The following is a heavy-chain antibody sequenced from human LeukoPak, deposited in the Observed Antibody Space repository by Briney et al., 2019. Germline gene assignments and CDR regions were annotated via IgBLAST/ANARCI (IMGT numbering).Heavy chain of an antibody. CDR1: GFTFNNYA. CDR2: IISSSVYI. J-gene: IGHJ4*02. D-gene: IGHD3-10*01. Sequence: GGSLRLSCAASGFTFNNYAMSWVRQAPGKGLEWVSSIISSSVYISYADSVKGRFTISRDNAMNSLYLQMNSLRAEDTAVYYCAKGYYRSGTYPHYDYWGQGTLVTVSS. CDR3: AKGYYRSGTYPHYDY. V-gene: IGHV3-21*04.